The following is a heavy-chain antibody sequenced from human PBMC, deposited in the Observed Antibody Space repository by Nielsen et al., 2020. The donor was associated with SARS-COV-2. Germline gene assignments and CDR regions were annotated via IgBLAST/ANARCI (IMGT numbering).Heavy chain of an antibody. CDR2: ISGSGGST. CDR3: AKEVGSFGTRIDY. D-gene: IGHD1-26*01. V-gene: IGHV3-23*01. Sequence: GESLKISCAASGFTFSSYAMSWVRQAPGKGLEWVSAISGSGGSTYYADSVKGRFTISRDNSKNTLYLQMNSLRAGDTAVYYCAKEVGSFGTRIDYWGQGTLVTVSS. J-gene: IGHJ4*02. CDR1: GFTFSSYA.